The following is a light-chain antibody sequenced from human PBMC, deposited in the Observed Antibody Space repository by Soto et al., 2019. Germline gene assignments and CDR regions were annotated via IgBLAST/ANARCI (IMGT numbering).Light chain of an antibody. CDR1: SSDVGVYNH. CDR3: SSYTSSNTLEV. Sequence: QLVLTQPASVSGSPGQSITISCTGTSSDVGVYNHVSWYQQHPGKAPKLLIYEVSDRPSGVSNRFSGSRSGNTASLTISGLQAEDEADYYCSSYTSSNTLEVFGGGTKVTVL. CDR2: EVS. V-gene: IGLV2-14*01. J-gene: IGLJ2*01.